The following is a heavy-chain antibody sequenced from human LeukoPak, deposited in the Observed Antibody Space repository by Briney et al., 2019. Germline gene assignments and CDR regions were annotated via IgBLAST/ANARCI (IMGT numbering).Heavy chain of an antibody. D-gene: IGHD4-11*01. CDR2: IYYSGST. CDR1: GVSISSYY. Sequence: SETLSLTCTVSGVSISSYYWSYIRQPPGKGLEWIGYIYYSGSTNYNPSLKSRVTISVDTSKNQFSLKLSSVTAADTAVYYCARGLPPCWYFDLWGRGTLVTVSS. J-gene: IGHJ2*01. CDR3: ARGLPPCWYFDL. V-gene: IGHV4-59*01.